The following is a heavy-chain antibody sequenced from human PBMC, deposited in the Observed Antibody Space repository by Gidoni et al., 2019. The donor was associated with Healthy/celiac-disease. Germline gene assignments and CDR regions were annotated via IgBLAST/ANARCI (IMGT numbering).Heavy chain of an antibody. CDR2: IKQDGSEK. D-gene: IGHD3-10*01. J-gene: IGHJ4*02. CDR1: GFTFSSYW. V-gene: IGHV3-7*01. CDR3: ARVRMVRGVISHYFDY. Sequence: EVQLVESGGGLVQPGGSLRLSCAASGFTFSSYWMSWVRQAPGKGLEWVANIKQDGSEKYYVDSVKGRFTISRDNAKNSLYLQMNSLRAEDTAVYYCARVRMVRGVISHYFDYWGQGTLVTVSS.